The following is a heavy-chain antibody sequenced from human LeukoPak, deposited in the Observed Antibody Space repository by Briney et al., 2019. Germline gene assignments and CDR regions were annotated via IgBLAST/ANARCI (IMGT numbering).Heavy chain of an antibody. Sequence: TLSLTCAVSGGSISSGGYSWSWIRQPPGKGLEWIGYIFYSGSTNYNPSLQSRVTISVDTSRNQFSLNLSSVTAADTAVYYCARGPTRQYFDSWGRGTLVTVSS. CDR1: GGSISSGGYS. CDR3: ARGPTRQYFDS. V-gene: IGHV4-61*08. CDR2: IFYSGST. D-gene: IGHD6-6*01. J-gene: IGHJ4*02.